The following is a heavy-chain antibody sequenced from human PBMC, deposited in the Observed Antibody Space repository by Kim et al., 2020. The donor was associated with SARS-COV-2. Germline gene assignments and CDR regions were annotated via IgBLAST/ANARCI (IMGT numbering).Heavy chain of an antibody. J-gene: IGHJ4*02. V-gene: IGHV4-39*07. Sequence: SETLSLTCTVSGGSISSSSYYWGWIRQPPGKGLEWIGSIYYSGSTYYNPSLKSRVTISVDTPKNQFSLKLSSVTAADTAVYYCARDRASQGSSWFADYWGQGTLVTVSS. D-gene: IGHD6-13*01. CDR3: ARDRASQGSSWFADY. CDR2: IYYSGST. CDR1: GGSISSSSYY.